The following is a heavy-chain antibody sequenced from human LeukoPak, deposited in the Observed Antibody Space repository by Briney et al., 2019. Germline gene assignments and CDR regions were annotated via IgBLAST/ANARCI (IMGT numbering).Heavy chain of an antibody. D-gene: IGHD6-13*01. Sequence: SETLSLTCTVSGGSISSYYWSWIRQPPGKGLEWIGYIYYSGSTNYNPSLKSRVTISVDTSKNQFSLKLSSVTAADTAVYYCARDWKEQLPLQSYYYGMDVWGQGTTVTVSS. CDR1: GGSISSYY. CDR2: IYYSGST. CDR3: ARDWKEQLPLQSYYYGMDV. J-gene: IGHJ6*02. V-gene: IGHV4-59*01.